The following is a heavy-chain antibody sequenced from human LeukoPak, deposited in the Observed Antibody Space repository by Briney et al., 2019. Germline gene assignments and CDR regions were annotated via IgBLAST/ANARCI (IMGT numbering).Heavy chain of an antibody. CDR1: GFTFSSYE. J-gene: IGHJ4*02. CDR2: IYSGGST. D-gene: IGHD6-6*01. Sequence: TGGSLRLSCAASGFTFSSYEMSWVRQAPGKGLEWVSVIYSGGSTYYADSVKGRFTISRDNSKNTLYLQMNSLRAEDTAVYYCVIAARPPFDYWGQGTLVTVSS. CDR3: VIAARPPFDY. V-gene: IGHV3-66*02.